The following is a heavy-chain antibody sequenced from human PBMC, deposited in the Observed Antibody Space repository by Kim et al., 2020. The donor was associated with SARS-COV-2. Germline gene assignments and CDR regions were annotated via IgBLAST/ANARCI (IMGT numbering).Heavy chain of an antibody. J-gene: IGHJ3*02. CDR1: GYNFRDYA. V-gene: IGHV7-4-1*02. Sequence: ASVKVSCKASGYNFRDYALNWVRQAPGQGLEWMGWINTNTGNPTFAQGFTGRFVFSSDTSVTTAYLQISSLKAEDTAIYYCARVGSTSWYYGFDIWGQGT. D-gene: IGHD3-10*01. CDR3: ARVGSTSWYYGFDI. CDR2: INTNTGNP.